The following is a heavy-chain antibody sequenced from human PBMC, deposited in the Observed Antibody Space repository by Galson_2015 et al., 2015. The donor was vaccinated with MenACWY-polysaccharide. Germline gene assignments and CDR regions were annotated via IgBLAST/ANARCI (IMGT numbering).Heavy chain of an antibody. CDR2: ISSSSSTI. V-gene: IGHV3-48*02. CDR1: GFSFSTYS. J-gene: IGHJ4*02. CDR3: ATGPSGYYRFDS. D-gene: IGHD3-22*01. Sequence: SLRLSCAASGFSFSTYSMNWVRQVPGKGLEWDSYISSSSSTIYYADSVKGRFTISRDNAKNSLYLQMNSLRDEDTAVYYCATGPSGYYRFDSWGQGTLVTVSS.